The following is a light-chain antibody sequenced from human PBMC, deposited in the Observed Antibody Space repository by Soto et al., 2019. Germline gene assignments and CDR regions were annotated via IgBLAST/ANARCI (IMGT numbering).Light chain of an antibody. CDR2: ENN. J-gene: IGLJ1*01. CDR3: QSHDSSLGASRL. Sequence: QSVLTQPPSVSGAPGQSVTISCTGSSSNIGAGFDVHWYQQLPGKAPRLLIYENNRRPSGVPDRFSGSQSGASASLAITGLQAEDEADYYCQSHDSSLGASRLFGTGTKVTVL. V-gene: IGLV1-40*01. CDR1: SSNIGAGFD.